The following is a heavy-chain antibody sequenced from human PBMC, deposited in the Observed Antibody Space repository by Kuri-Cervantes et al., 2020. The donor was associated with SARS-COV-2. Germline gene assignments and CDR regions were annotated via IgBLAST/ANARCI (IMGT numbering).Heavy chain of an antibody. CDR2: IYYSGST. CDR3: ARPACLYYYDSSGYCHFQH. CDR1: GGSISSGGYY. Sequence: LRLSCTVSGGSISSGGYYWSWIRQHPGKGLEWIGYIYYSGSTYYNPSLKSRVTISVDTSKNQFSLKLSSVTAADTAVYYCARPACLYYYDSSGYCHFQHWGQGTLVTVSS. D-gene: IGHD3-22*01. V-gene: IGHV4-31*03. J-gene: IGHJ1*01.